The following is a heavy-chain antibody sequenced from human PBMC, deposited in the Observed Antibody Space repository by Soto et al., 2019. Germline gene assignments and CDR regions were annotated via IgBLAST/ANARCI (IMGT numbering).Heavy chain of an antibody. CDR3: AKELLEWLSTGCCYYYYGMDV. V-gene: IGHV3-30*18. CDR2: ISYDGSNK. CDR1: GFTFSSYG. Sequence: QVQLVESGGGVVQPGRSLRLSCAASGFTFSSYGMHWVRQAPGKGLEWVAVISYDGSNKYYADSVKGRFTISRDNSKNTLYLQMNSLRAEDTAVYYCAKELLEWLSTGCCYYYYGMDVW. J-gene: IGHJ6*01. D-gene: IGHD3-3*01.